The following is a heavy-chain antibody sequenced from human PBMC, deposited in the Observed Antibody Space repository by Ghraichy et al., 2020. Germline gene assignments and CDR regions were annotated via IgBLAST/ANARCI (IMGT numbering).Heavy chain of an antibody. CDR1: GFTFSSYA. J-gene: IGHJ6*03. CDR2: ISGSGGST. CDR3: AKGGDSSSQYDYYYYYYMDV. V-gene: IGHV3-23*01. D-gene: IGHD6-6*01. Sequence: GGSLRLSCAASGFTFSSYAMSWVRQAPGKGLEWVSAISGSGGSTYYADSVKGRFTISRDNSKNTLYLQMNSLRAEDTAVYYCAKGGDSSSQYDYYYYYYMDVWGKGTTVTVSS.